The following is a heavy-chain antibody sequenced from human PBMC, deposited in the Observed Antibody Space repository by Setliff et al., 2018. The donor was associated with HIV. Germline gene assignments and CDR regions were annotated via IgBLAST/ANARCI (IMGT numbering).Heavy chain of an antibody. V-gene: IGHV4-39*01. CDR1: GVTFSSAQMN. J-gene: IGHJ5*02. Sequence: PSETLSLTCVASGVTFSSAQMNWVRQPPGKGLEWIGTIYYSGSTYYNPSLKSRVTISVDTSKNQFSLKLSSVTAADTAVYYCARHSPTYCSGTSCYDNWFDPWGQGTLVTVSS. D-gene: IGHD2-2*01. CDR3: ARHSPTYCSGTSCYDNWFDP. CDR2: IYYSGST.